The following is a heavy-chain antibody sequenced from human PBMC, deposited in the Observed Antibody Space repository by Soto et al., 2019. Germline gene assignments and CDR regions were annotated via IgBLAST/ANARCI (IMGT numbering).Heavy chain of an antibody. CDR2: ISGSGDKT. CDR3: AKGASHAPFEK. CDR1: GFAFNDFA. J-gene: IGHJ4*02. Sequence: LRLSCAASGFAFNDFAMNWVRQAPGKGPEWLSTISGSGDKTFHSDSVKGRFNISRDNSNNKMFLQMNSLRAEDTAIYYCAKGASHAPFEKWGRGTLVTVSS. V-gene: IGHV3-23*01.